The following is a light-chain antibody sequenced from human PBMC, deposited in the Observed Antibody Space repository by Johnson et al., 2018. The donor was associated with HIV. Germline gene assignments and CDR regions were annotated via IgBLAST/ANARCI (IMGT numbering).Light chain of an antibody. Sequence: QSVLTQPPSVSAAPGQKVTISCSGSSSNIGKNYVSWYQQLPGTAPKFLIYENNKRPSGFPDRFSGSKSGSSATLGITGLQTGDEADYHCATWDSSLSGYVIGTGTKVTVL. CDR1: SSNIGKNY. CDR3: ATWDSSLSGYV. J-gene: IGLJ1*01. CDR2: ENN. V-gene: IGLV1-51*02.